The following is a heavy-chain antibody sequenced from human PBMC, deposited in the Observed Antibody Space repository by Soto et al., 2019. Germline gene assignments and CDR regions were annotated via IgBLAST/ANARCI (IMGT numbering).Heavy chain of an antibody. CDR2: IDPSDSYI. Sequence: PGESLKISCKESEYSFTTYYITWVRQMPGKGLEWMGIIDPSDSYINYSPSFQGHVTFSVDKSIITADLQWNSLKASDTARYYCARQASYWFDPWGQGKVVTVSS. CDR3: ARQASYWFDP. CDR1: EYSFTTYY. J-gene: IGHJ5*02. D-gene: IGHD2-21*01. V-gene: IGHV5-10-1*01.